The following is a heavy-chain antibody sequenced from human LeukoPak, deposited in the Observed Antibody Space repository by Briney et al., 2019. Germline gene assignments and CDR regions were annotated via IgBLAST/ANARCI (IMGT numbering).Heavy chain of an antibody. Sequence: GGSLRLSCAASGITVSSNYMSWVRQAPGKGLEWVSVIYSGETTCYADSEKGRFTISRDHSKNTLYLQMNSLRAEDTAVYYCARDDKDYYFDYWGQGTLVTVSS. CDR1: GITVSSNY. J-gene: IGHJ4*02. CDR2: IYSGETT. D-gene: IGHD4/OR15-4a*01. CDR3: ARDDKDYYFDY. V-gene: IGHV3-53*01.